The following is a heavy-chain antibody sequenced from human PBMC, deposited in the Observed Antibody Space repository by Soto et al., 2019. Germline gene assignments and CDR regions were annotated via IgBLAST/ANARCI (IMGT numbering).Heavy chain of an antibody. Sequence: GASVKVSCKVSGYTLTELSMHWVRQAPGKGLEWMGGFDPEDGEAIYAQKFQGRVTMTEDTSTDTAYMELSSLRSEDTAVYYCATDSYIWGSYRYILDYWGQGTLVTVSS. CDR1: GYTLTELS. D-gene: IGHD3-16*02. J-gene: IGHJ4*02. CDR3: ATDSYIWGSYRYILDY. V-gene: IGHV1-24*01. CDR2: FDPEDGEA.